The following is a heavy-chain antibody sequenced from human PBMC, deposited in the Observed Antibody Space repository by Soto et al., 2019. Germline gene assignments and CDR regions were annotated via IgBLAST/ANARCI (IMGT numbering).Heavy chain of an antibody. CDR3: AVQESKQILRYFDWPIFDY. CDR1: GGSISSSSYY. J-gene: IGHJ4*02. V-gene: IGHV4-39*01. CDR2: IYYSGST. Sequence: SETLSLTCTVSGGSISSSSYYWGWIRQPPGKGLEWIGSIYYSGSTYYNPSLKSRVTISVDTSKNQFSLKLSSVTAADTAVYYCAVQESKQILRYFDWPIFDYWGQGTLVNVSS. D-gene: IGHD3-9*01.